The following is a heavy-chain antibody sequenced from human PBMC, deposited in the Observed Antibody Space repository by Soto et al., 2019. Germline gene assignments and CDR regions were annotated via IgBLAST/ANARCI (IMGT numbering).Heavy chain of an antibody. CDR1: GGSISSGDYY. D-gene: IGHD1-7*01. CDR2: IYYSGST. CDR3: ARIVTGTVDY. V-gene: IGHV4-30-4*01. J-gene: IGHJ4*02. Sequence: PSETMSLTCTVSGGSISSGDYYWSWIRQPPGKGLEWIGYIYYSGSTYYNPFLMSRVTISVDASKIQFSLKLSSVTPADTAVDYCARIVTGTVDYWGQGTLVTVSS.